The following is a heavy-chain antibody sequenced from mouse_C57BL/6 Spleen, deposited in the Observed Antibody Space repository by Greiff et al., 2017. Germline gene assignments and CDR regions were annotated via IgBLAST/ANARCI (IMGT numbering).Heavy chain of an antibody. CDR2: IYPRSGNT. Sequence: QVHVKQSGAELARPGASVKLSCKASGYTFTSYGISWVKQRTGQGLEWIGEIYPRSGNTYYNEKFKGKATLTADKSSSTAYMELRSLTSEDSAVYFCAIGAHYYGSSSYYFDYWGQGTTLTVSS. J-gene: IGHJ2*01. CDR3: AIGAHYYGSSSYYFDY. CDR1: GYTFTSYG. V-gene: IGHV1-81*01. D-gene: IGHD1-1*01.